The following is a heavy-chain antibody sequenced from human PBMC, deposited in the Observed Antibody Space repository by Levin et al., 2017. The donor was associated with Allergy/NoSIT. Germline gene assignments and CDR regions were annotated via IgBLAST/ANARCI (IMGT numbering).Heavy chain of an antibody. CDR2: ISSTGTTI. CDR3: ARSSVVPAAPFDY. J-gene: IGHJ4*02. V-gene: IGHV3-48*03. Sequence: GGSLRLSCAASGFTFSHYEMTWVRQAPGKGLEWVAYISSTGTTIYYADSMKGRFTISRDHAKNSLYLQMDSLGAEDTAVYYCARSSVVPAAPFDYWGQGTLVTVSS. CDR1: GFTFSHYE. D-gene: IGHD2-2*01.